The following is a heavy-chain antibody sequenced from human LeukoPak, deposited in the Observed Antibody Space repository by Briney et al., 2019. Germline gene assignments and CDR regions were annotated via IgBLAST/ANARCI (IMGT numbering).Heavy chain of an antibody. CDR2: IGGTGTNT. CDR1: GFTFSSYA. CDR3: AKDLNTISPPG. V-gene: IGHV3-23*01. D-gene: IGHD2-2*01. Sequence: GGSLKLSCAASGFTFSSYAMSWVRQAPGKGLEWVSTIGGTGTNTYYADSVKGRFTISRDNSKNTLYLQMNSLRAEDTAVYYCAKDLNTISPPGWGQGTLVTVSS. J-gene: IGHJ4*02.